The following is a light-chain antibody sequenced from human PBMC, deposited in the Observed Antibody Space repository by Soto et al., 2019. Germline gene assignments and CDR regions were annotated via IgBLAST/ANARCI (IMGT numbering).Light chain of an antibody. CDR1: QSVSSD. J-gene: IGKJ4*01. CDR3: QQYNSWPFT. V-gene: IGKV3-15*01. Sequence: EIVMTQSPATLSVSPWERATLSCRASQSVSSDLAWYQQKPGQAPRLLIYGASTRATGIPATFSGSGSGTEFTLTISSLQSEDFAGYYCQQYNSWPFTFGGGTKVDIK. CDR2: GAS.